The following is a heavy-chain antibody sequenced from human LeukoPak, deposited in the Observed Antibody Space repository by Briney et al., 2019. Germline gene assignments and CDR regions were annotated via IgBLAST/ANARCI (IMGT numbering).Heavy chain of an antibody. CDR1: GLTFLRYA. Sequence: PGGSLILSCESSGLTFLRYAMTSVHAAPGTGLEWVSTISNSGGNTYYAGAVKGRFTLSRDNSKNTLYLKMNSLRDEDTGVYYCAKVPLSDYGAGRPPVRDVWGEGSTVVISS. CDR3: AKVPLSDYGAGRPPVRDV. D-gene: IGHD3-10*01. V-gene: IGHV3-23*01. J-gene: IGHJ6*04. CDR2: ISNSGGNT.